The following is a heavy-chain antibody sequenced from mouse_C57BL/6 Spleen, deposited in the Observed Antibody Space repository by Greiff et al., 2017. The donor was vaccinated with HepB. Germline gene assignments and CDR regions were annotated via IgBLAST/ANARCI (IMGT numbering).Heavy chain of an antibody. J-gene: IGHJ3*01. CDR2: IDPSDSYT. D-gene: IGHD2-4*01. CDR1: GYTFTSYW. V-gene: IGHV1-69*01. Sequence: QVQLQQSGAELVMPGASVKLSCKASGYTFTSYWMHWVKQRPGQGLEWIGEIDPSDSYTNYNQKFKGKSTLTVDKSSSTAYMQLSSLTSEDSAVYYCARGGYEYDRGAAWFAYWGQGTLVTVSA. CDR3: ARGGYEYDRGAAWFAY.